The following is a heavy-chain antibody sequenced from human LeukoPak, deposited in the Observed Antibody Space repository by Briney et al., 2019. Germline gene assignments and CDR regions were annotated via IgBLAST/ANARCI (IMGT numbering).Heavy chain of an antibody. Sequence: SETLSLTCTVSGGSISSSSYYWGWIRKPPGKGLEWIGSIYYSGSTYYNPSLKSRVTISVDTSKNQFSLKLSSVTAADTAVYYCARDSSGYGWFDPWGQGTLVTVSS. D-gene: IGHD3-22*01. CDR1: GGSISSSSYY. CDR3: ARDSSGYGWFDP. J-gene: IGHJ5*02. V-gene: IGHV4-39*02. CDR2: IYYSGST.